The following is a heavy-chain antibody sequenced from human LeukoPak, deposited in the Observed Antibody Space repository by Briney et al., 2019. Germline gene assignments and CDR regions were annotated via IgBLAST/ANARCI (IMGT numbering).Heavy chain of an antibody. V-gene: IGHV3-48*03. CDR1: GFTFSSSE. CDR3: AKGAYSYGYPYYFDY. Sequence: GGSLRLSCAASGFTFSSSEMSWVRQAPGKGLEWVSYISSSGSTKYYADSVKGRFTISRDNAKNSLYLQMNSLRAEDTAVYYCAKGAYSYGYPYYFDYWGQGTMVTVSS. D-gene: IGHD5-18*01. J-gene: IGHJ4*02. CDR2: ISSSGSTK.